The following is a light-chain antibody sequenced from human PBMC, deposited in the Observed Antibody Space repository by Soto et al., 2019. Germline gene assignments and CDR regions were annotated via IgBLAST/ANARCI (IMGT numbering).Light chain of an antibody. CDR1: SSDVGGYNY. V-gene: IGLV2-11*01. J-gene: IGLJ1*01. CDR2: DVS. CDR3: CSYAGSYTLYV. Sequence: QSVLTRPRSVSGSPGQSVTISCTGTSSDVGGYNYVSWYQQHPGKAPKLMIYDVSKRPSGVPDRFSGSKSGNTAPLTISGLQAEDEADYYCCSYAGSYTLYVFGTGTKVTVL.